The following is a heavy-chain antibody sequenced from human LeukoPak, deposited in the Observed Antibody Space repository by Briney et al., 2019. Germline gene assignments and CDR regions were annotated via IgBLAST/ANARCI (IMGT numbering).Heavy chain of an antibody. V-gene: IGHV3-74*01. J-gene: IGHJ4*02. D-gene: IGHD1-26*01. Sequence: GGSLRLSCAASGFTFSSYWMHWVRQAPGKGPVWVSRINSDGSSTSYADSVKGRFTISRDNAKNTLYLQMNSLRAEDTAVYYCARVVGARDLRFDYWGQGTLVTVSS. CDR2: INSDGSST. CDR3: ARVVGARDLRFDY. CDR1: GFTFSSYW.